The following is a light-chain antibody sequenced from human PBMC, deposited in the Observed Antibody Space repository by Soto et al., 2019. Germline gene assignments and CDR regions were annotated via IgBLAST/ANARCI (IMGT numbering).Light chain of an antibody. CDR3: QQLNSYVFT. J-gene: IGKJ3*01. CDR2: AAS. Sequence: DIQLTQSPSFLSASGGDRVTISCRASQDVSRFLAWYQQKPGKAPNLLIYAASTLQSGVPSRFSGSGSGTEFTLTISSLQPEDFATYYCQQLNSYVFTFGPGTKVDLK. CDR1: QDVSRF. V-gene: IGKV1-9*01.